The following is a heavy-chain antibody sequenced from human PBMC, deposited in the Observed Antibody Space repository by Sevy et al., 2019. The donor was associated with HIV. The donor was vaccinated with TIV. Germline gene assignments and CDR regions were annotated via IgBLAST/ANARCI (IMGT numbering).Heavy chain of an antibody. CDR2: IKPDGSKK. CDR1: GFTFSIYW. Sequence: GGSLRLSCAASGFTFSIYWMTWVRQAPGKGLEWVTNIKPDGSKKYYVDSVKGRFTSSRDNAENSLYLKMNSLRAEDTAVYYCARAIALADSYWGQGTQVTVSS. D-gene: IGHD6-13*01. CDR3: ARAIALADSY. J-gene: IGHJ4*02. V-gene: IGHV3-7*01.